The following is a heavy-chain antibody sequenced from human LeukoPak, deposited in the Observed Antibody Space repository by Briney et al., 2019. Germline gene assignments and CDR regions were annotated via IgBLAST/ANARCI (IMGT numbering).Heavy chain of an antibody. D-gene: IGHD1-7*01. J-gene: IGHJ1*01. CDR3: ARVFDNWNYGRYAEYFQH. CDR2: INPNRGGT. CDR1: GYTFTAYH. Sequence: ASVKVSCKATGYTFTAYHLHWVRLAPGQGLEWMGWINPNRGGTNYAQKFQDRVTMTRDTSTSTAYMELSRLRSDDAAVYYCARVFDNWNYGRYAEYFQHWGQGTLVTVSS. V-gene: IGHV1-2*02.